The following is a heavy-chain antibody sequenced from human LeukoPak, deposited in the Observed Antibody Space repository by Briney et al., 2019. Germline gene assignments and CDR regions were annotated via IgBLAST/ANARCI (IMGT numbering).Heavy chain of an antibody. Sequence: PSETLSLTCTVSGGSISSGSYFWSWIRQPAGKGLEWIGRIYTSGTTNYNPSLKSRVTISVDTSKNQFSLKLSSVTAADTAVYYCARLMAGCADVWGKGTTVTVSS. CDR2: IYTSGTT. J-gene: IGHJ6*04. D-gene: IGHD5-24*01. CDR1: GGSISSGSYF. CDR3: ARLMAGCADV. V-gene: IGHV4-61*02.